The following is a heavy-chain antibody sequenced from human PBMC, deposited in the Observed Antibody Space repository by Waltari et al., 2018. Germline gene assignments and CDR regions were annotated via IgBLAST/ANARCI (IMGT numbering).Heavy chain of an antibody. CDR2: FIPILGIA. V-gene: IGHV1-69*10. Sequence: QVPLVQSGAEVQKPGSSVKVPCKHSGCLFSRHAISWWRQDLGHRAEWMGGFIPILGIANYAQKFQCRVTITADKSTSTAYMELSSLRSEDTAVYYCARDFWSSDYGGIRAVDAFDIWGQGTMVTVSS. CDR3: ARDFWSSDYGGIRAVDAFDI. J-gene: IGHJ3*02. CDR1: GCLFSRHA. D-gene: IGHD4-17*01.